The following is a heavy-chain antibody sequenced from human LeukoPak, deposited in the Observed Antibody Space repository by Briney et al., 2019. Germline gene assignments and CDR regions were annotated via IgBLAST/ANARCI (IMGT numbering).Heavy chain of an antibody. CDR3: AMSCGWLPNYYYYYYMDV. Sequence: GRSLRLSCAASGFTFSSYAMHWVRQAPGKGLEWVAVISYDGSNKYYADSVKGRFTISRDNSKNTLYLQMNSLRAEDTAVYYCAMSCGWLPNYYYYYYMDVWGKGTTVTVSS. CDR1: GFTFSSYA. CDR2: ISYDGSNK. J-gene: IGHJ6*03. V-gene: IGHV3-30*04. D-gene: IGHD6-19*01.